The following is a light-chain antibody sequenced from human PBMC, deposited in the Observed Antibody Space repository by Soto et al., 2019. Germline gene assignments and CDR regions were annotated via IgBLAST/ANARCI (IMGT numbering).Light chain of an antibody. CDR2: RND. CDR1: SSNIGRNF. CDR3: ATWDDTLSGVL. Sequence: QSVLTQVPSESGTPGQTVTISCSGSSSNIGRNFVHWYQHLPGTAPKLLIYRNDERPSGVPDRFSGSKSDTSAYLAISGLRSDDEADYYCATWDDTLSGVLFGGGTKLTVL. V-gene: IGLV1-47*01. J-gene: IGLJ2*01.